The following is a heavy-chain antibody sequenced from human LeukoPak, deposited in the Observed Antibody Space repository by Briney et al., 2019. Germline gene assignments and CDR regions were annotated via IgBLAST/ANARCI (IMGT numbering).Heavy chain of an antibody. CDR2: ISHDGTNK. V-gene: IGHV3-30*03. D-gene: IGHD4-17*01. J-gene: IGHJ4*02. CDR3: APGGDYTFFDY. Sequence: GGSLRLSCAASGYTFSNYGMHWVRQFPGKGLEWVAVISHDGTNKYYADSVKGRFTISRDNSKNTLYLQMNSLRVEDTAVYYCAPGGDYTFFDYWGQGTLVTVSS. CDR1: GYTFSNYG.